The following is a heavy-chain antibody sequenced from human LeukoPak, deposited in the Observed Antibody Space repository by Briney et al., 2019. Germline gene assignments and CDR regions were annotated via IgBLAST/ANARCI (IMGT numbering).Heavy chain of an antibody. CDR1: GIALSNYG. V-gene: IGHV3-23*01. CDR2: ISDSGGRT. D-gene: IGHD3-22*01. CDR3: AKRGVVIRVILVGFHKEAYYFDS. J-gene: IGHJ4*02. Sequence: GSLRLSCAVSGIALSNYGMSWVRQAPGKGLEWVAGISDSGGRTNYADSVKGRFTISRDNPKNTLYLQMNSLKAEDTAVYFCAKRGVVIRVILVGFHKEAYYFDSWGQGALVTVSS.